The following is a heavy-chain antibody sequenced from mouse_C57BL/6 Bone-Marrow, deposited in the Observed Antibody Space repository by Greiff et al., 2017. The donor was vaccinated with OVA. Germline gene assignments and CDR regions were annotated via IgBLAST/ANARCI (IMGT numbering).Heavy chain of an antibody. J-gene: IGHJ1*03. CDR3: ARDRTTVVATDWYFDV. CDR1: GFTFSDYY. D-gene: IGHD1-1*01. V-gene: IGHV5-16*01. CDR2: INYDGSST. Sequence: DVQLVESEGGLVQPGSSMKLSCTASGFTFSDYYMAWVRQVPEKGLEWVANINYDGSSTYYLDSLKSRFIISRDTAKNILYLQMSSMKSENTATYYSARDRTTVVATDWYFDVWGTGTTVTVSS.